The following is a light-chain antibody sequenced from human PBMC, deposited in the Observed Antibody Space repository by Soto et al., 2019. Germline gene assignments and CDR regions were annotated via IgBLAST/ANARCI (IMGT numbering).Light chain of an antibody. Sequence: QTVVTQEPSLTVSPGGTITLTCAFSTGAVTSASHPHWFQQKPGQVPRPLIYSTNNKHSWTPARFSGSLLGGKAALTLSAVQPEDEDDYYCLLHIGEVGVFGGGTKLTVL. V-gene: IGLV7-43*01. CDR3: LLHIGEVGV. CDR1: TGAVTSASH. CDR2: STN. J-gene: IGLJ3*02.